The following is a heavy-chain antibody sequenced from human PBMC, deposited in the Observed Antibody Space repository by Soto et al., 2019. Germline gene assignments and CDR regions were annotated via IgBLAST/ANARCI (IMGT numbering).Heavy chain of an antibody. CDR2: IYYSGST. CDR3: ARDDGLRLVYYFDY. D-gene: IGHD1-20*01. J-gene: IGHJ4*02. V-gene: IGHV4-39*02. Sequence: PSETLSLTCTVSGGSISSSSYYWGWIRQPPGKGLEWIGSIYYSGSTYYNPSLKSRVTISVDTSKNQFSLKLSSVTAEDTAVYYCARDDGLRLVYYFDYWGQGTLVTVSS. CDR1: GGSISSSSYY.